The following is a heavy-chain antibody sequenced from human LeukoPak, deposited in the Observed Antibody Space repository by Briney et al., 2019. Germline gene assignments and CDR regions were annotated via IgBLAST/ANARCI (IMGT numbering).Heavy chain of an antibody. J-gene: IGHJ1*01. CDR2: IYYSGST. CDR3: ASVDIVVVPAAPSAEYFQH. V-gene: IGHV4-59*01. D-gene: IGHD2-2*01. Sequence: SETLSVTCTVSGGSISSYYWSWIRQPPGKGLEWIGYIYYSGSTNYNPSLKSRVTISVDTSKNQFSLKLSSVTAADTAVYYCASVDIVVVPAAPSAEYFQHWGQGTLVTVSS. CDR1: GGSISSYY.